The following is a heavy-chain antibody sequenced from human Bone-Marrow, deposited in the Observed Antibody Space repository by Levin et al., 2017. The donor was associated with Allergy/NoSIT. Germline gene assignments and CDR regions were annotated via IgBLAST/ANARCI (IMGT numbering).Heavy chain of an antibody. D-gene: IGHD2-15*01. CDR3: AKQTGGYCSGGSCYPRDWYFDL. Sequence: GESLKISCKASGYTFTGYYMHWVRQAPGQGLEWMGRINPNSGGTNYAQKFQGRVTMTRDTSISTAYMELSRLRSDDTAVYYCAKQTGGYCSGGSCYPRDWYFDLWGRGTLVTVSS. CDR2: INPNSGGT. CDR1: GYTFTGYY. J-gene: IGHJ2*01. V-gene: IGHV1-2*06.